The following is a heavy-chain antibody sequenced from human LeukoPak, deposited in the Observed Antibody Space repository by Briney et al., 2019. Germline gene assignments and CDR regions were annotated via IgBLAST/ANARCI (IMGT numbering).Heavy chain of an antibody. V-gene: IGHV3-73*01. J-gene: IGHJ4*02. CDR1: GFTFSDSA. D-gene: IGHD4-23*01. CDR2: IRSKGNSYAT. Sequence: GGSLKHSCAASGFTFSDSAVHWVRQASGKGLEWVGRIRSKGNSYATAYAESVKGRFTVSRDDSKNTAFLQMNSLKTEDTALYYCTRLREAPTVVTPFDLWGQGTLVTVSS. CDR3: TRLREAPTVVTPFDL.